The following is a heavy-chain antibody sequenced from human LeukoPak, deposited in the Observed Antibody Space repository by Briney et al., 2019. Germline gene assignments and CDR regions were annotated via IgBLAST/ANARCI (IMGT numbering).Heavy chain of an antibody. CDR2: IKSKTDGGTT. V-gene: IGHV3-15*01. Sequence: GGSLRLSXAASGFTFSNAWMSWVRQAPGKGLEWVGRIKSKTDGGTTDYAAPVKGRFTISRDDSKNTLYLQMNSLKTEDTAVYYCTTCITMIVVLSEDFWGQGTLVTVSS. J-gene: IGHJ4*02. D-gene: IGHD3-22*01. CDR1: GFTFSNAW. CDR3: TTCITMIVVLSEDF.